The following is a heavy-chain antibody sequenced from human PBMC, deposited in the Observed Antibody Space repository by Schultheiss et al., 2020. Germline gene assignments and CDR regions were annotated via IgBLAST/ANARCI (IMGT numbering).Heavy chain of an antibody. CDR3: ARDGASQADY. V-gene: IGHV3-48*01. CDR2: ISSSGSTI. CDR1: GFTFDDYG. Sequence: GGSLRLSCAASGFTFDDYGMSWVRQAPGKGLEWVSSISSSGSTIYYADSVKGRFTISRDNSKNTLYLQMGSLRAEDTAVYYCARDGASQADYWGQGTLVTVYS. J-gene: IGHJ4*02.